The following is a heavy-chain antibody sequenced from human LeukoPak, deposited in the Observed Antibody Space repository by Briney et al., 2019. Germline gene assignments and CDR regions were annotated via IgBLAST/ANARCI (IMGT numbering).Heavy chain of an antibody. V-gene: IGHV3-7*05. CDR3: ARAAAPDGIILDY. D-gene: IGHD6-13*01. Sequence: GGSLRLFCAASGFTFSSHWMNCVRQAPGKGLEWVANINQDGGEKYYVDSVKGLFTISSDNVKNSFYLHLNSLRAEATDVYYCARAAAPDGIILDYWGQGTLVTVSS. J-gene: IGHJ4*02. CDR2: INQDGGEK. CDR1: GFTFSSHW.